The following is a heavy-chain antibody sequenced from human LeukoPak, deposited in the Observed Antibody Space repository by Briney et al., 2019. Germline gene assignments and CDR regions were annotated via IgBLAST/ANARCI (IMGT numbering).Heavy chain of an antibody. CDR2: IKQDGSEK. CDR1: GFTFSSYW. J-gene: IGHJ3*02. Sequence: GGSLRLSCAASGFTFSSYWMSWVRQAPGKGLEWVANIKQDGSEKYYVDSVKGRFTISRDNAKNSLYLQMNSLRAEDTAVYYCARDSEYSSSLDALDIWGQGTMVTVSS. V-gene: IGHV3-7*01. D-gene: IGHD6-6*01. CDR3: ARDSEYSSSLDALDI.